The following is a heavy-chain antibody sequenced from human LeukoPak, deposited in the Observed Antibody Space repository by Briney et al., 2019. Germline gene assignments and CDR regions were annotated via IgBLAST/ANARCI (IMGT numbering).Heavy chain of an antibody. Sequence: PSETLSLTCTVSGGSISSYYWSWIRQPPGKGLEWIGYIYYSGSTNYNPSLKSRVTISVDTSKNQFSLKLSSVTAADTAVHCCARDRENCSGGSCYNWFDPWGQGTLVTVSS. D-gene: IGHD2-15*01. J-gene: IGHJ5*02. CDR3: ARDRENCSGGSCYNWFDP. CDR1: GGSISSYY. CDR2: IYYSGST. V-gene: IGHV4-59*01.